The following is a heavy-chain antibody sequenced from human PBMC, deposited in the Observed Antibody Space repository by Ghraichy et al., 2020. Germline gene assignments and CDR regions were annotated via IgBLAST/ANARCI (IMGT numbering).Heavy chain of an antibody. CDR2: INAGNGNT. CDR3: ARDGRYCSGGSCYSSARDY. J-gene: IGHJ4*02. Sequence: ASVKVSCKASGYTFTSYAMHWVRQAPGQRLEWMGWINAGNGNTQYSQKFQGRVTITRDTSASTAYMQLSSLRSEDTAVYYCARDGRYCSGGSCYSSARDYWGQGTLVTVSS. D-gene: IGHD2-15*01. V-gene: IGHV1-3*01. CDR1: GYTFTSYA.